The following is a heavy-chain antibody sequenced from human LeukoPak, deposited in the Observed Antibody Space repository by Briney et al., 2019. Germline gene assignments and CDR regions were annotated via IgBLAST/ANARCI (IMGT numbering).Heavy chain of an antibody. J-gene: IGHJ4*02. Sequence: PGGSLRLSCAASGFTFSSYAMSWVRQAPGKGLEWVSAISGSGGSTYYADSVKGRFTISRDNSKNTLYLQMNSLRAEDTAVYYCAKDLLPYYYYGGHKPDYWGQGTLVTVSS. CDR2: ISGSGGST. D-gene: IGHD4-23*01. CDR3: AKDLLPYYYYGGHKPDY. V-gene: IGHV3-23*01. CDR1: GFTFSSYA.